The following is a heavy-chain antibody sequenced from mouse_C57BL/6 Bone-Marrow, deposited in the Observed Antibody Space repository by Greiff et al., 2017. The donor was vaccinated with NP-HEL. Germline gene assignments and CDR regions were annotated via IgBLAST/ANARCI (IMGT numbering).Heavy chain of an antibody. J-gene: IGHJ2*01. CDR1: GYTFTSYW. CDR3: AREANWYYFDY. D-gene: IGHD4-1*01. V-gene: IGHV1-7*01. Sequence: QVQLQQSGAELAKPGASVKLSCKASGYTFTSYWMHWVKQRPGQGLEWIGYINPSSGYTKYNQKFKDKATWTADKSSSTAYMQLSSLTYEDSAVYYCAREANWYYFDYWGQGTTLTVSS. CDR2: INPSSGYT.